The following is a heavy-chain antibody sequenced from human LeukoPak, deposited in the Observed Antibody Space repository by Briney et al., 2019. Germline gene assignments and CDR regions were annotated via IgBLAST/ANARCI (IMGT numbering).Heavy chain of an antibody. V-gene: IGHV3-53*05. Sequence: RTGGSLRLSCAASGFTVSSNYMSWVRQAPGKGLDWVSVIYSGGSTYYADSVKGRFTISRDNSKNTLYLQMNSLRAEDTAVYYCARDLKEFLEWSPPGYWGQGTLVTVSS. D-gene: IGHD3-3*01. CDR3: ARDLKEFLEWSPPGY. CDR1: GFTVSSNY. J-gene: IGHJ4*02. CDR2: IYSGGST.